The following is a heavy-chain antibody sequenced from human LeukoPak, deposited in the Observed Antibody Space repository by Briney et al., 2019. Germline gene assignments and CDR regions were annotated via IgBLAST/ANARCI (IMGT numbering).Heavy chain of an antibody. CDR2: ISYDGSNK. V-gene: IGHV3-30*18. D-gene: IGHD3-22*01. CDR1: GFTFSSYA. Sequence: GGSLRLSCAASGFTFSSYAMSWVRQAPGKGLEWVAVISYDGSNKYYADSVKGRFTISRDNSKNTLYLQMNSLRAEDTAVYYCAKGDDSSGYYYADYWGQGTLVTVSS. CDR3: AKGDDSSGYYYADY. J-gene: IGHJ4*02.